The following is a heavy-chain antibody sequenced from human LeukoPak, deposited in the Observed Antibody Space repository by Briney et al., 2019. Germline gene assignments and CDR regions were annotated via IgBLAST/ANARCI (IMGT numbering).Heavy chain of an antibody. D-gene: IGHD5-12*01. CDR1: GDSVSRNRAA. J-gene: IGHJ3*02. CDR3: ARGLDSGYDIKAFDI. V-gene: IGHV6-1*01. Sequence: SQTPSLTCAISGDSVSRNRAAWNWIRLSPSSGLEWLGWTYYRSEWYNYYAVSVKSRITINPDTSKNQFSLQLNTVTPEDTAVYYCARGLDSGYDIKAFDIWGQGTMVTVSS. CDR2: TYYRSEWYN.